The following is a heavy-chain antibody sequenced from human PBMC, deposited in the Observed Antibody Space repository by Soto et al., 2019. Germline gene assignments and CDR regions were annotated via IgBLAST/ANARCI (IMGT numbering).Heavy chain of an antibody. Sequence: PSETLSLTCTVSGGSVSSGSYYLSWIRQPPGQGLEWIVYIYYSGSTNYNPSLKSRVTISVDTSKNQFYLKLSSVTAADTAVYYCERKGDGCNFCFDYWGHGTMVTVSS. CDR1: GGSVSSGSYY. V-gene: IGHV4-61*01. D-gene: IGHD6-19*01. CDR3: ERKGDGCNFCFDY. J-gene: IGHJ4*01. CDR2: IYYSGST.